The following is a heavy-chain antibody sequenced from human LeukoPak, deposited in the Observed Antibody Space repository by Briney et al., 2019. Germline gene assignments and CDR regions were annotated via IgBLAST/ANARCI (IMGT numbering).Heavy chain of an antibody. CDR3: ARDPLRWLQNNYYYYYMDV. J-gene: IGHJ6*03. CDR2: ISSTSRTI. V-gene: IGHV3-48*02. D-gene: IGHD5-24*01. CDR1: GFTFGSYG. Sequence: GGSLRLSCAASGFTFGSYGMNWVRQAPGKGLEWVSYISSTSRTIYDADSAKGRFTISRDNAKNSLYLQMNSLRDEDTAVYYCARDPLRWLQNNYYYYYMDVWGKGTTVTVSS.